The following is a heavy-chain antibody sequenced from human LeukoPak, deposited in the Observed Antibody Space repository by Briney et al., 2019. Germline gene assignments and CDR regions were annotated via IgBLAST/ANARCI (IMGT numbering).Heavy chain of an antibody. CDR1: GFPFSTYW. Sequence: GGTLRLSCAASGFPFSTYWMAWVRQAPGKGLDWVANIRKDGGAKFYAASVKGRFIISRDNAKNSLYLQMNNLRDEDTAVYYCASSHDSSGNDWGQGTLVTV. J-gene: IGHJ4*02. CDR2: IRKDGGAK. V-gene: IGHV3-7*01. D-gene: IGHD3-22*01. CDR3: ASSHDSSGND.